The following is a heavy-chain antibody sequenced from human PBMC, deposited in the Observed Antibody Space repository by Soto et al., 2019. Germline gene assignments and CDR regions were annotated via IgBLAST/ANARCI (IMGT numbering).Heavy chain of an antibody. CDR3: ARRNSDYSSVWSDAFDI. Sequence: QVQLVESGGGVVQPGRSLRLSCAASGFTFSSYAMHWVRQAPGKGPEWVAVISYDGSSKTYADCVKGQFTISRDNSKNSLFLQMNNLRPEDTAVYYCARRNSDYSSVWSDAFDIWGQGTMVTVSS. J-gene: IGHJ3*02. V-gene: IGHV3-30-3*01. CDR1: GFTFSSYA. CDR2: ISYDGSSK. D-gene: IGHD6-19*01.